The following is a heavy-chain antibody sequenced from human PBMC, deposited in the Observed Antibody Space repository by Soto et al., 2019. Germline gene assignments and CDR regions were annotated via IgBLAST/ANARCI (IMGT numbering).Heavy chain of an antibody. J-gene: IGHJ6*02. V-gene: IGHV4-59*01. CDR2: IYYSGST. D-gene: IGHD3-16*01. Sequence: LTCTVSGSSISSYYWSWIRQPPGKGLEWIGYIYYSGSTNYNPSLKSRVTISVDTSKNQFSLKLSSVTAADTAVYYCARGGGSSYYYGMDVWGQGTTVTVSS. CDR3: ARGGGSSYYYGMDV. CDR1: GSSISSYY.